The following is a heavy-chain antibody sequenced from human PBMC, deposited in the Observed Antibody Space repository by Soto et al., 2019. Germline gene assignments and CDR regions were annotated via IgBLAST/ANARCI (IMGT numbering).Heavy chain of an antibody. V-gene: IGHV3-53*02. Sequence: EVQVVETGAGLIQPGGSLRLSCAVSGFTVSSNYMSWVRQPPGKGPEWVSDIYSGGSTYYADSAKGRFTISRDNSKNTLYLQMNSLRAEDTAVYYCARERDGHNPNWFDLWGQGTLVTVSS. CDR1: GFTVSSNY. CDR3: ARERDGHNPNWFDL. D-gene: IGHD2-8*01. J-gene: IGHJ5*02. CDR2: IYSGGST.